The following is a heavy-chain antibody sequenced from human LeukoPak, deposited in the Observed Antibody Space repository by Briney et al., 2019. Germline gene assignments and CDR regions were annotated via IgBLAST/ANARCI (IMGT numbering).Heavy chain of an antibody. CDR3: ARDRQDCSSTSCYFPENWFDP. J-gene: IGHJ5*02. D-gene: IGHD2-2*01. CDR2: INPSGGST. Sequence: ASVKVSCKASGYTFTSYYMHWVRQAPGQGLEWMGIINPSGGSTSYAQKFQGRVTMTRDTSTSTVYMELSSLRSEDTAVYYCARDRQDCSSTSCYFPENWFDPWGQGTLVIVSS. V-gene: IGHV1-46*01. CDR1: GYTFTSYY.